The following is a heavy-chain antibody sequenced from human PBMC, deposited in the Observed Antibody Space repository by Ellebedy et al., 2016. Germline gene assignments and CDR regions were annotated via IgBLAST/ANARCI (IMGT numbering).Heavy chain of an antibody. V-gene: IGHV4-31*03. Sequence: SETLSLTXTVSGGSISSSRYYWSWIRQHPGKGLEWIGYIYYSGSTYYNPSLKSRVTISVDTSKNQFSLKLSSVTAADTAVYYCARDHYGSLDVWGQGITVTVSS. CDR1: GGSISSSRYY. CDR2: IYYSGST. D-gene: IGHD3-10*01. CDR3: ARDHYGSLDV. J-gene: IGHJ6*02.